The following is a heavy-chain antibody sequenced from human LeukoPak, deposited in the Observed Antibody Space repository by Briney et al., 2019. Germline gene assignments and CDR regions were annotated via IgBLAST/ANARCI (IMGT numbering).Heavy chain of an antibody. V-gene: IGHV3-23*01. D-gene: IGHD6-13*01. CDR3: ATFNRGGDSSRGHY. J-gene: IGHJ4*02. CDR2: ISGSGGST. CDR1: GFPFSDYA. Sequence: GSLRLSFAASGFPFSDYAMTWVRQAPGKGLEWVFAISGSGGSTYYADSVKGRFTISRDNSKNTLYLQMNSLRAEDTAVYYCATFNRGGDSSRGHYWGQGTLVTVSS.